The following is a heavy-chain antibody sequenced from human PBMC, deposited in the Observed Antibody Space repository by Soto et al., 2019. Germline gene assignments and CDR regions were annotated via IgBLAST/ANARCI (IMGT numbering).Heavy chain of an antibody. CDR2: IYHSGST. V-gene: IGHV4-38-2*01. D-gene: IGHD6-6*01. CDR1: GYSVSSGYY. CDR3: ARVDSSSGFDY. J-gene: IGHJ4*02. Sequence: SETLSLTCAVSGYSVSSGYYWGWIRQPPGKGLEWIGSIYHSGSTYYNPSLKSRVTISVDTSKNQFSLRLTSVTAADTAVYYCARVDSSSGFDYWGQGTLVTVSS.